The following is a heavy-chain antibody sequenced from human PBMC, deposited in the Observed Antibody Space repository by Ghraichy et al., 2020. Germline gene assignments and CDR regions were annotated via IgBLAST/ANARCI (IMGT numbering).Heavy chain of an antibody. CDR3: ARDVGTIPHGDGMDV. D-gene: IGHD3-3*01. V-gene: IGHV3-13*01. J-gene: IGHJ6*02. Sequence: GGSLRLSCAASGFTFSSYDMHWVRQATGKGLEWVSAIGTAGDTYYPGSVKGRFTISRENAKNSLYLQMNSLRAGDTAVYYCARDVGTIPHGDGMDVWGQGTTVTVSS. CDR1: GFTFSSYD. CDR2: IGTAGDT.